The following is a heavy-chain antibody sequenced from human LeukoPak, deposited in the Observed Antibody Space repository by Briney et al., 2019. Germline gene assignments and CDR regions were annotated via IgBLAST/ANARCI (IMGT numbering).Heavy chain of an antibody. CDR1: GYTFSSYA. CDR2: IIPIFDTG. D-gene: IGHD2-15*01. CDR3: ARVPVCSGGSCYSELNWFDP. J-gene: IGHJ5*02. V-gene: IGHV1-69*13. Sequence: GASVKVSCKASGYTFSSYAISWVRQAPGQGLEWMGGIIPIFDTGNYAQKFQGRVTITADESTSTAYMELSSLRSEDTAVYYCARVPVCSGGSCYSELNWFDPWGQGTLVTVSS.